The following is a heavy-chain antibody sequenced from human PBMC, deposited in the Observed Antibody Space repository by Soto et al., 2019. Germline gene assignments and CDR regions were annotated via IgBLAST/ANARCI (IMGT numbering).Heavy chain of an antibody. V-gene: IGHV1-69*06. J-gene: IGHJ5*02. Sequence: QVQLVQSGAEVKKPGSSVKVSCKASGGTFSSYAISWVRQAPGQGLEWMGGIIPIFGTANYAQKFQGRVTINADKSTSTAYMELSSLRSEDTAVYYCARLVRVRNPHASWYEGWFDPWGQGTLVTVSS. CDR3: ARLVRVRNPHASWYEGWFDP. D-gene: IGHD6-13*01. CDR2: IIPIFGTA. CDR1: GGTFSSYA.